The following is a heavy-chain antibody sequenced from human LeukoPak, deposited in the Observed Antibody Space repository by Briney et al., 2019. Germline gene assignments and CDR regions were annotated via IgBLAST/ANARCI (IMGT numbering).Heavy chain of an antibody. V-gene: IGHV4-39*01. J-gene: IGHJ4*02. D-gene: IGHD2-15*01. CDR2: VHYSGST. CDR3: ARRCSGNTCHSAGVVY. Sequence: WIRQPPGKGLEWIGSVHYSGSTYYSLSLKSRATISVDTSKKQFSLKLSFVTAADTAVYYCARRCSGNTCHSAGVVYWGQGTLVTVSS.